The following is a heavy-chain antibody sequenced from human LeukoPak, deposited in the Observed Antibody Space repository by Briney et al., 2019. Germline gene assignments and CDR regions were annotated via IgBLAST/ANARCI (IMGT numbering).Heavy chain of an antibody. D-gene: IGHD3-16*01. Sequence: GESLKISCKGSGYSFTSYWIGWVRQMPGKGLEWMGIIYPGDSDTRYSPSFQGQVTISADKSISTAYLQWSSLRADDTAFYYCAREFDTSMIPYFDYWGQGTLVTVSS. V-gene: IGHV5-51*01. CDR2: IYPGDSDT. J-gene: IGHJ4*02. CDR3: AREFDTSMIPYFDY. CDR1: GYSFTSYW.